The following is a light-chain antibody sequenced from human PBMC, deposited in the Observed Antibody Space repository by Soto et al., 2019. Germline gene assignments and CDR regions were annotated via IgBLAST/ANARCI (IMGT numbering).Light chain of an antibody. Sequence: QSALTQPASVSGSPGQSITISCTGTSSDVGGYNYVSWYQQHPGKAPKLVIYAVSNRPSGVSNRFSGSNSGNTASLTISGLQAEDESDYYCSSYTSSSSLVVFGGGTQLT. V-gene: IGLV2-14*01. CDR3: SSYTSSSSLVV. CDR1: SSDVGGYNY. J-gene: IGLJ2*01. CDR2: AVS.